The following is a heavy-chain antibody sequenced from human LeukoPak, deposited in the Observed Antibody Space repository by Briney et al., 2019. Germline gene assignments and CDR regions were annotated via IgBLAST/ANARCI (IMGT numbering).Heavy chain of an antibody. Sequence: SETLSLTCSVSDGSITSYHWSWIRQPPGKGLEWMGYIFYTGRTNYNPSLRSRVTISVDTSKNQFSLKLNSVTAADTAVYYCARHYGPWGQGTLVTVSS. CDR1: DGSITSYH. J-gene: IGHJ5*02. CDR2: IFYTGRT. CDR3: ARHYGP. V-gene: IGHV4-59*08. D-gene: IGHD3-10*01.